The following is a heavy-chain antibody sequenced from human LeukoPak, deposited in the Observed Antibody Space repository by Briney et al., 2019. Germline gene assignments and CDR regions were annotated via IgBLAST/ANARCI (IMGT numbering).Heavy chain of an antibody. J-gene: IGHJ4*02. V-gene: IGHV3-9*01. CDR2: ISWNSGSI. D-gene: IGHD6-19*01. CDR3: AKGAAVAGTGYFDY. CDR1: GFTFDDYA. Sequence: GGSLRLSCAASGFTFDDYAMHWVRQAPGKGLEWVSGISWNSGSIGYADSVKGRFTISRDNSKNTLYLQMNSLRAEDTAVYYCAKGAAVAGTGYFDYWGQGTLVTVSS.